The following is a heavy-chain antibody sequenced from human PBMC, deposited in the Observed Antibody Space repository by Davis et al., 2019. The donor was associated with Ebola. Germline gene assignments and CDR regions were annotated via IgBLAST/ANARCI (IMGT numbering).Heavy chain of an antibody. CDR2: IYNSGGP. D-gene: IGHD2-2*01. CDR1: GGSIRDGYYY. J-gene: IGHJ4*01. Sequence: PSQTLSLTCSVSGGSIRDGYYYWAWIRQPPGKGLEWIGSIYNSGGPYYNPSLRSRVTMAIDTSTNNFSLTVASVTAADTAAYYCARDVRCDATTCELGIFDYWGHGILVTVSS. CDR3: ARDVRCDATTCELGIFDY. V-gene: IGHV4-39*07.